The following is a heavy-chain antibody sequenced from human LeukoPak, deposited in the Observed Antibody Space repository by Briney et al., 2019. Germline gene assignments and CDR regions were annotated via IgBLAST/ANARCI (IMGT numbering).Heavy chain of an antibody. CDR3: AKDPTRADYYGSGSYYYGMDV. CDR1: GFTFSSYG. V-gene: IGHV3-30*02. D-gene: IGHD3-10*01. Sequence: PGGSLRLSCAASGFTFSSYGMHWVRQAPGKGLEWVAFIRYDGSNKYYADSVKGRFTISRDNSKNTLYLQMNSLRAEDTAVYYCAKDPTRADYYGSGSYYYGMDVWGQGTTVTVSS. CDR2: IRYDGSNK. J-gene: IGHJ6*02.